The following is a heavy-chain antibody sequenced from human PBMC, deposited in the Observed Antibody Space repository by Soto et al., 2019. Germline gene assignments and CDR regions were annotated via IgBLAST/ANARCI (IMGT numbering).Heavy chain of an antibody. CDR2: ISAFNGDT. Sequence: QVQLVQSGAEVKKPGAAVKFSCLASGYIFTMYGISWVRQAPGQGPEWMGWISAFNGDTNYAQTLQGRVTMTRDTSTNTAHMELRRLTSGVTAVYYCARDVGDEYCRRPSCDSNLDNWGQGTLGSVS. CDR3: ARDVGDEYCRRPSCDSNLDN. CDR1: GYIFTMYG. V-gene: IGHV1-18*01. D-gene: IGHD2-2*02. J-gene: IGHJ4*02.